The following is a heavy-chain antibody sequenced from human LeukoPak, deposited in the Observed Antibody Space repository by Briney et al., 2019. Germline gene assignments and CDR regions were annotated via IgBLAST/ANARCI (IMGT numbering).Heavy chain of an antibody. D-gene: IGHD3-22*01. CDR3: ARRNYYDTSAYTRPPPAGAFDV. Sequence: PSETLSLTCTVSGGSISSSNYDWGWIRQPPGKGLEWIGSIYYSGSTYYNPSLKRRVTISVDRSKNQFSLKLSPVTAADTAVYYCARRNYYDTSAYTRPPPAGAFDVWGQGTMVTVSS. CDR2: IYYSGST. CDR1: GGSISSSNYD. V-gene: IGHV4-39*01. J-gene: IGHJ3*01.